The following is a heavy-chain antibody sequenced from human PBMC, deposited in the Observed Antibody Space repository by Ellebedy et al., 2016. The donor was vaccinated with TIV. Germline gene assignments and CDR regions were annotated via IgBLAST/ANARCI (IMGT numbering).Heavy chain of an antibody. Sequence: MPSETLSLTCTVSGGSISSGGYYWSWVRQHPGKGLVWIGYIYYSGSTYYNPSLKSRVTISVDRSKNQFYLKLSSVTAADTAVYYCARDLGRFDPWGQGTLVTVSS. CDR1: GGSISSGGYY. J-gene: IGHJ5*02. CDR2: IYYSGST. V-gene: IGHV4-31*03. CDR3: ARDLGRFDP.